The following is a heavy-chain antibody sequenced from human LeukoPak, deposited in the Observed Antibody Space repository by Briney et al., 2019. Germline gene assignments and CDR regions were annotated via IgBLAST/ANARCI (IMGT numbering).Heavy chain of an antibody. CDR2: ISGSGGST. CDR1: GFTFSSYA. Sequence: GGSLRLSCAASGFTFSSYAMSWVRQAPGKGLEWVSAISGSGGSTYYADSVKGRFTISRDNSKNTLYLQMNSLRAEDTVVYYCAVTSGYSSGWLTYWGQGTLVTVSS. J-gene: IGHJ4*02. CDR3: AVTSGYSSGWLTY. V-gene: IGHV3-23*01. D-gene: IGHD6-19*01.